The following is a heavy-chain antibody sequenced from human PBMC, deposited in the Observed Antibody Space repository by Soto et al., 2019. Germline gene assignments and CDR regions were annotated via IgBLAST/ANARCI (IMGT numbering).Heavy chain of an antibody. J-gene: IGHJ2*01. D-gene: IGHD2-2*01. CDR1: GYTFTTYG. CDR3: GRERVPSSAYSDL. V-gene: IGHV1-18*01. CDR2: ISAYNGNT. Sequence: ASVKVSCKASGYTFTTYGITWVRQAPGQGLEWMGWISAYNGNTNYAQKLQGRVTMTTDTSTSTAYMELRSLRSDDTAVYYCGRERVPSSAYSDLWGRGPLVTVPP.